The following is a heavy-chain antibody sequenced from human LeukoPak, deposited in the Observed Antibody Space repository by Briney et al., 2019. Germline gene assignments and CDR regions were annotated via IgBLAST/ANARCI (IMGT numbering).Heavy chain of an antibody. CDR3: ARSTSGLSFDF. D-gene: IGHD6-19*01. Sequence: GGSLRLSCAASGFTFSGYWMHWVRQAPGEGPMWVSRINLDGSGTNYADSVQGRFTISRDNAKNTLYLQMNSLRVEDTAVYYCARSTSGLSFDFWGQGTLVTVSS. J-gene: IGHJ4*02. CDR1: GFTFSGYW. V-gene: IGHV3-74*01. CDR2: INLDGSGT.